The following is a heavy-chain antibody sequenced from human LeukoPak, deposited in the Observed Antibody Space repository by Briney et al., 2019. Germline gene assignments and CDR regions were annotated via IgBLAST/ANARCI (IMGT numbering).Heavy chain of an antibody. CDR2: IIPIFGTA. CDR3: ARAQGIAAAGAFDY. V-gene: IGHV1-69*13. CDR1: AGTFTSYA. D-gene: IGHD6-13*01. J-gene: IGHJ4*02. Sequence: ASVKVSFKASAGTFTSYAISWVRQPPGQGLEWMGGIIPIFGTANYAQTYQGRVTITADESTSTAYMELSSLRSEDTAVYYCARAQGIAAAGAFDYWGQGTLVTVSS.